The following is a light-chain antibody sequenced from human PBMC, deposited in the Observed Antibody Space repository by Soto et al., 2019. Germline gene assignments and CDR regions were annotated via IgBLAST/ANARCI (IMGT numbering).Light chain of an antibody. J-gene: IGLJ1*01. CDR2: EVS. V-gene: IGLV2-14*01. Sequence: LAQPASVSWSPGQSIAISCTVTTSDVGGYNYVSWYQQHPGKVPKLLIHEVSNRPSGVSNRFSGSKSGNTASLTISGLQAEDEADYYCLSKTSTISYVFGTGTKVTVL. CDR3: LSKTSTISYV. CDR1: TSDVGGYNY.